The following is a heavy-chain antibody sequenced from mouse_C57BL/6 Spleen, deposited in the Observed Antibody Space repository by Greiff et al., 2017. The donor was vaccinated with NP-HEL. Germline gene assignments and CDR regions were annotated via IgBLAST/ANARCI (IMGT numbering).Heavy chain of an antibody. V-gene: IGHV1-4*01. J-gene: IGHJ3*01. D-gene: IGHD2-5*01. CDR1: GYTFTSYT. CDR2: INPSSGYT. Sequence: VQLQESGAELARPGASVKMSCKASGYTFTSYTMHWVKQRPGQGLEWIGYINPSSGYTKYNQKFKDKATLTADKSSSTAYMQLSSLTSEDSAVYYCARDSNYAGFAYWGQGTLVTVSA. CDR3: ARDSNYAGFAY.